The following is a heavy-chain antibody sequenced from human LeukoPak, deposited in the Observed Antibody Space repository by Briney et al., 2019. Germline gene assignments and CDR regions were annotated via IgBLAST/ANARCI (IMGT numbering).Heavy chain of an antibody. Sequence: GGSLRLSCAASGFIFSSYWMHWVRQAPGKGLVWVSRINSDGSSTSYADSVKGRFNISRDNAKNTLYLQMNSLRAEDTAVYYCARDPRDIVVVVSADYWGQGTLVTVSS. D-gene: IGHD2-15*01. CDR3: ARDPRDIVVVVSADY. CDR2: INSDGSST. V-gene: IGHV3-74*01. J-gene: IGHJ4*02. CDR1: GFIFSSYW.